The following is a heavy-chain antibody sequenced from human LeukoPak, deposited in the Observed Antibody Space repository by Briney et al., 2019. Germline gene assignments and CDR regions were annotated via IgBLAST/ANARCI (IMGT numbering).Heavy chain of an antibody. V-gene: IGHV4-59*01. CDR2: IYYSGGT. CDR3: AGGRSIFRF. CDR1: GGSISSYY. Sequence: SETLSLTCTVSGGSISSYYWSWIRQPPGKGLEWIGYIYYSGGTNSNPSLKSRVTISVDTSRNQFSLKLSSVTAADTAVYYCAGGRSIFRFWGQGTLVTVSS. J-gene: IGHJ4*02. D-gene: IGHD3-9*01.